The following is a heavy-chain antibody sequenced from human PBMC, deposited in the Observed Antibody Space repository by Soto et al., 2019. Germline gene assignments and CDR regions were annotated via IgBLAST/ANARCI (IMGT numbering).Heavy chain of an antibody. CDR3: ARGAYYYDSSGYYGYFDL. V-gene: IGHV1-18*01. J-gene: IGHJ2*01. CDR2: ISAYNGNT. D-gene: IGHD3-22*01. CDR1: GYTFTSYG. Sequence: ASVKVSCKASGYTFTSYGISWLRQAPGQGLEWMGWISAYNGNTNYAQKLQGRVTMTTDTSTSTAYMELRSLRSDDTAVYYCARGAYYYDSSGYYGYFDLWGRGTLVTVS.